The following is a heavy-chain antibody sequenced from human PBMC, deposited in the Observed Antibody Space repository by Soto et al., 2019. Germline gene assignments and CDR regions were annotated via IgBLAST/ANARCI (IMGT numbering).Heavy chain of an antibody. CDR1: GYTFTSYG. D-gene: IGHD3-3*01. CDR2: ISAYNGNT. V-gene: IGHV1-18*01. Sequence: QVQLVQSGAEVKKPGASVKVSCKASGYTFTSYGISWVRQAPGQGLEWMGWISAYNGNTNYAQKLEGRDTMTTDTSTSTAYMELRSLRSDVTAVYYCARALGITIFGVVIDYYYYGMDVWGQGTTGTVSS. J-gene: IGHJ6*02. CDR3: ARALGITIFGVVIDYYYYGMDV.